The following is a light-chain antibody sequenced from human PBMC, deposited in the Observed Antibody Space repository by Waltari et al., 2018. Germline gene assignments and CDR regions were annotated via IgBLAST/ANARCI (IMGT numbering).Light chain of an antibody. CDR2: QDS. CDR3: QTWDTNTVV. J-gene: IGLJ3*02. V-gene: IGLV3-1*01. Sequence: SYELTQPPSVSVSPGQTASITCTGAKLGSKYVSCYPQKPGKSPVLVIYQDSTPLSGFSGSNSGNTATLTISGTQAVDEADYYCQTWDTNTVVFGGGTKLSVL. CDR1: KLGSKY.